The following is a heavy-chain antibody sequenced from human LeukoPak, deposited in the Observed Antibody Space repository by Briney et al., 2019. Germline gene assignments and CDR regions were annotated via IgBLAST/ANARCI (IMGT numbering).Heavy chain of an antibody. Sequence: ASVKVSCKASGYTFTGYYMQWVRQAPGQGLEWMGRINPNSGGTNYAQKFQGRVTMTRDTSISTAYMELSRLRSDDTAVYYCARGRRSGGSCYSDYWGQGTLVTVSS. CDR3: ARGRRSGGSCYSDY. CDR1: GYTFTGYY. V-gene: IGHV1-2*06. CDR2: INPNSGGT. J-gene: IGHJ4*02. D-gene: IGHD2-15*01.